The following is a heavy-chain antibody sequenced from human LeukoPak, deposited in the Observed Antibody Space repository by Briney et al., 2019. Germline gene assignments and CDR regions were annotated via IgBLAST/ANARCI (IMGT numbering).Heavy chain of an antibody. D-gene: IGHD6-19*01. Sequence: GGSLRLSCAASGFTLSKYWMLWVRHAPGKGLESVSRINTDGTVTTYADSVKGRFTVSRGNADNTMFLQMNSVRDEDTAVYYCATKQWLAPPPDSWGQGTPVTVSS. V-gene: IGHV3-74*01. J-gene: IGHJ4*02. CDR3: ATKQWLAPPPDS. CDR1: GFTLSKYW. CDR2: INTDGTVT.